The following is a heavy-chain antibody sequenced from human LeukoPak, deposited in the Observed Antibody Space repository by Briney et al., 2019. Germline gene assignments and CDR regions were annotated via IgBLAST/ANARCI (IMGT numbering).Heavy chain of an antibody. V-gene: IGHV4-59*10. Sequence: PSETLSLTCAVYSGSISSYYWSWIRQPAGKGLEWIGRIYTSGSTNYNPSLKSRVTISVDTSKNQFSLKLSSVTAADTAVYYCASGLRYFDLYYWGQGTLVTVSS. CDR3: ASGLRYFDLYY. CDR1: SGSISSYY. D-gene: IGHD3-9*01. J-gene: IGHJ4*02. CDR2: IYTSGST.